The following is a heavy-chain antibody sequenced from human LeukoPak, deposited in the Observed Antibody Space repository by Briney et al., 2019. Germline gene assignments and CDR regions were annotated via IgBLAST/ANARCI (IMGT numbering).Heavy chain of an antibody. Sequence: SETLSLTCTVSGDSISRSTYYWAWIRQPPGKGREWIGSLYYGLIPYFNPSLESRATISVDASNNYSSQKMSSVSAAHTALYYCARRRGTGTFSYWGQGTLVTVSS. D-gene: IGHD7-27*01. CDR1: GDSISRSTYY. V-gene: IGHV4-39*02. CDR2: LYYGLIP. CDR3: ARRRGTGTFSY. J-gene: IGHJ4*02.